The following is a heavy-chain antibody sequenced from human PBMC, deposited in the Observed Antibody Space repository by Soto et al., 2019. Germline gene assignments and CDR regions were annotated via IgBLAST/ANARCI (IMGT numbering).Heavy chain of an antibody. CDR1: GGSVSSSSYY. CDR3: ARARHLYGWYYFDY. J-gene: IGHJ4*02. CDR2: IYYSGST. V-gene: IGHV4-61*01. Sequence: QVQLQESGPGLVKPSETLSLTCTVSGGSVSSSSYYWSWIWQPPGKGLEWIGYIYYSGSTKYNPSLKSRVTISVDTSKNQFSLKLSSVTAVDTAVYYCARARHLYGWYYFDYWGQGTLVTVSS. D-gene: IGHD3-10*01.